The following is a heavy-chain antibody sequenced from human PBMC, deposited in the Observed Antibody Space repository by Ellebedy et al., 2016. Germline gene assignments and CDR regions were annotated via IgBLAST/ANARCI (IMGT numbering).Heavy chain of an antibody. CDR2: IYYSGST. CDR3: AREGQKQWLAPMYNWFDP. CDR1: GGSISSSSYY. V-gene: IGHV4-39*07. J-gene: IGHJ5*02. Sequence: GSLRLSCTVSGGSISSSSYYWGWIRQPPGKGLEWIGSIYYSGSTYYNPSLKSRVTISVDTSKNQFSLKLSSVTAADTAVYYCAREGQKQWLAPMYNWFDPWGQGTLVTVSS. D-gene: IGHD6-19*01.